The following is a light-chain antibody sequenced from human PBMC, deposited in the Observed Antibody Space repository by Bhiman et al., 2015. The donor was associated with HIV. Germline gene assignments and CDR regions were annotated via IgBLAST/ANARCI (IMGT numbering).Light chain of an antibody. CDR1: ALPKQX. V-gene: IGLV3-25*03. CDR2: KDS. J-gene: IGLJ2*01. CDR3: QSADSTVTYVV. Sequence: SYELTQPPSVSVSPGQTARITCSGDALPKQXAYWYQQKPGQAPVLVIYKDSERPSGIPERFSGSSSGTTVTLTISGVQAEDEADYFCQSADSTVTYVVFGGGTKLTVL.